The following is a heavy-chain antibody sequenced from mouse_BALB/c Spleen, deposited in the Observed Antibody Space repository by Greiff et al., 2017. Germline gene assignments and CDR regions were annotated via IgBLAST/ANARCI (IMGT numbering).Heavy chain of an antibody. J-gene: IGHJ3*01. D-gene: IGHD2-14*01. CDR2: ISYSGST. V-gene: IGHV3-2*02. CDR3: ARGGYRYDGFAY. CDR1: GYSITSDYA. Sequence: EVQGVESGPGLVKPSQSLSLTCTVTGYSITSDYAWNWIRQFPGNKLEWMGYISYSGSTSYNPSLKSRISITRDTSKNQFFLQLNSVTTEDTATYYCARGGYRYDGFAYWGQGTLVTVSA.